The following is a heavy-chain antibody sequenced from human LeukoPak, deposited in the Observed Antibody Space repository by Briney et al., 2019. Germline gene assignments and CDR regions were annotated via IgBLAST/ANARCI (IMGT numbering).Heavy chain of an antibody. J-gene: IGHJ2*01. D-gene: IGHD3-22*01. CDR1: GGSISSYY. CDR2: TYYSGST. CDR3: ARKYYYDSSGYYYWYFDL. Sequence: SETLSLTCTVSGGSISSYYWSWIRQPPGKGLEWIGYTYYSGSTNYNPSLKSRVTISVDTSKNQFSLKLSSVTAADTAVYYCARKYYYDSSGYYYWYFDLWGRGTLVTVSS. V-gene: IGHV4-59*01.